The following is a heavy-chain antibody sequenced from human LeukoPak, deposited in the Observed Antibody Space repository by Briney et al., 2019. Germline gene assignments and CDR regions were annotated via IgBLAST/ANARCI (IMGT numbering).Heavy chain of an antibody. CDR2: IDGGGDVT. Sequence: PEGSLRLSCAASGFTFSTSVMSWVRQAPGKGLERVSGIDGGGDVTYYADSVKGRFTISRDNSKNTLYLQMNSLRAEGTAVYYCAKAMGSRATPNDYWGQGTLVTVSS. CDR3: AKAMGSRATPNDY. V-gene: IGHV3-23*01. J-gene: IGHJ4*01. D-gene: IGHD3-10*01. CDR1: GFTFSTSV.